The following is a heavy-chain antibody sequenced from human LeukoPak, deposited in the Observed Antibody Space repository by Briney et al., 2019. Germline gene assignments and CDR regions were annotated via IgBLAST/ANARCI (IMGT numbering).Heavy chain of an antibody. CDR3: ATDYCSSTSCQSADAFDI. D-gene: IGHD2-2*01. Sequence: ASVKVSCKLFGYTLSEVFMHWVRQAPGKGLEWVGGFDPDEGKTIYAQKFQGRVTMTEDTSTDTAYMELSSLRSEDTAVYYCATDYCSSTSCQSADAFDIWGQGTMVTVSS. V-gene: IGHV1-24*01. CDR2: FDPDEGKT. J-gene: IGHJ3*02. CDR1: GYTLSEVF.